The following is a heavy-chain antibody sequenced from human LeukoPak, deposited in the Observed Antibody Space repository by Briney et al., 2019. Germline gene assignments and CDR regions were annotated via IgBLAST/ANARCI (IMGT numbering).Heavy chain of an antibody. D-gene: IGHD2-8*02. Sequence: GGSLRLSCAASGFTFTTYAMSWVRQTPGKGLEWVSTFSGTVDTTYHADSVKGRFTISRDNSKNTVYLQMNSLRAEDTAVYYCAKASAGTGGGAKCHSFDPGAQGTPVTVPS. CDR3: AKASAGTGGGAKCHSFDP. CDR1: GFTFTTYA. J-gene: IGHJ5*02. CDR2: FSGTVDTT. V-gene: IGHV3-23*01.